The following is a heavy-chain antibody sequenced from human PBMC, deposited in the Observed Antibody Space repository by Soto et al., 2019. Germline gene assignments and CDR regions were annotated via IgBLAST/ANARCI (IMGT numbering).Heavy chain of an antibody. Sequence: QVQLQESGPGLVKPSQTLSLTCTVSGGSISSGGYYWSWIRQHPGKGLEWIGYIYYSGSTYYNPSLKSRVTISVDTSKNQFSLKLSSVTAADTAVYYCASLYCSGGSCQGEFDPWGQGTLVTVSS. CDR1: GGSISSGGYY. CDR2: IYYSGST. J-gene: IGHJ5*02. D-gene: IGHD2-15*01. CDR3: ASLYCSGGSCQGEFDP. V-gene: IGHV4-31*03.